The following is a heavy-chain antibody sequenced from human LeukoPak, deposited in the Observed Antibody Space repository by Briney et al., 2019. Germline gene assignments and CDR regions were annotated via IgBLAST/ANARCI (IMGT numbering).Heavy chain of an antibody. CDR1: VSTYG. J-gene: IGHJ4*02. Sequence: PGGSLRLSCAASVSTYGMSWVRQAPGMGLEWVSSISGSGAGTYYADSVRGRFTISRDNSKNTLYLQMNSLRAEDTAVYYCSNLYSTNYWGQGTLVTVSS. CDR3: SNLYSTNY. V-gene: IGHV3-23*01. CDR2: ISGSGAGT. D-gene: IGHD6-13*01.